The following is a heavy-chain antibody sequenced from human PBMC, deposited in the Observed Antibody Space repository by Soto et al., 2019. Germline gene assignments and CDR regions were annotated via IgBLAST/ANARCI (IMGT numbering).Heavy chain of an antibody. Sequence: VQLVESGGGLVQPGRSLRLSCAASGFTYDDYAMHWVRQAPGKGLEWVAGISWNGVTIGYADTVKSRFTISRDNAKNSLYLQMNSLRPEDTALYYCAKDMLPARHYFYYMDVWGKGTTVTVSS. D-gene: IGHD6-6*01. V-gene: IGHV3-9*01. CDR2: ISWNGVTI. J-gene: IGHJ6*03. CDR3: AKDMLPARHYFYYMDV. CDR1: GFTYDDYA.